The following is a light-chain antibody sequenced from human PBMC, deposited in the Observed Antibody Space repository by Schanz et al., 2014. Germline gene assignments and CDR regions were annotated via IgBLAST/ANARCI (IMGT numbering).Light chain of an antibody. J-gene: IGLJ3*02. CDR3: QSYDNRLNGSL. Sequence: QSVLTQPPSASGTPGQRVTISCSGSSSNIGTNTVNWYQQLPGTAPKLLIYGNNQRPSGVPDRFSGSKSGTSASLAIRGLQSEDEADYYCQSYDNRLNGSLFGGGTKLTVL. V-gene: IGLV1-44*01. CDR2: GNN. CDR1: SSNIGTNT.